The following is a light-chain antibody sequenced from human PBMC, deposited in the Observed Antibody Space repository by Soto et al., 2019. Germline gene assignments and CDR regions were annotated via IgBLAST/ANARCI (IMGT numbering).Light chain of an antibody. Sequence: EIEMTQSPATLSLAPGERVTLACSAIESVSTNLAWYQQKAGKAPRLLIYGASTRATGIPARFSGSGSGTDFTLTISRLEPEDFAVYYCQQYGSSPPTWTFGQGTKVDI. CDR1: ESVSTN. CDR2: GAS. V-gene: IGKV3-20*01. J-gene: IGKJ1*01. CDR3: QQYGSSPPTWT.